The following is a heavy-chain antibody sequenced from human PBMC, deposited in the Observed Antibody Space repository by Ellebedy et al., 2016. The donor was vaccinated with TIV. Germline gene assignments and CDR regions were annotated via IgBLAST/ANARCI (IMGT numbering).Heavy chain of an antibody. D-gene: IGHD3-10*01. CDR3: ARDRETWFGDPTGLDY. CDR2: ISGSGANT. CDR1: GFTFKSYA. J-gene: IGHJ4*02. V-gene: IGHV3-23*01. Sequence: GESLKISCAASGFTFKSYALIWVRQAPGKGLEWVSSISGSGANTYYADSVKGRFTISRDNSKNTVYLQMNSLRAEDTAVYYCARDRETWFGDPTGLDYWGQGTLVTVSS.